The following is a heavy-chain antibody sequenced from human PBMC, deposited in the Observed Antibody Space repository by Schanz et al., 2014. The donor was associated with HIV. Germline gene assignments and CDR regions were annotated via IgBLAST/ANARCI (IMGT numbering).Heavy chain of an antibody. Sequence: QVQLVQSGAEVKKPGSSVKVSCQASGGTFSGHGISWVRQAPGQGLEWMGGIIPISGTTNDAQKFQGRVTMTTDASTATVHMELRSLRSEDTAVYYCARDSAKAVAGLVGEAGFDYWGQGTLVTVSS. D-gene: IGHD6-19*01. J-gene: IGHJ4*02. CDR3: ARDSAKAVAGLVGEAGFDY. CDR2: IIPISGTT. CDR1: GGTFSGHG. V-gene: IGHV1-69*01.